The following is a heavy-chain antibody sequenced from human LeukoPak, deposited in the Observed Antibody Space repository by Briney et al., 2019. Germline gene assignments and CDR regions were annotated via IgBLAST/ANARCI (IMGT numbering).Heavy chain of an antibody. V-gene: IGHV3-66*01. D-gene: IGHD1-26*01. CDR3: ARDSGFKSYYYGMDV. J-gene: IGHJ6*02. CDR2: IYSGGST. Sequence: GGSLRLSCAASGFTVSSNYMSWVRQAPGKGLEWVSVIYSGGSTYYADPVKGRFTISRDNSKNTLYLQMNSLRAEDTAVYYCARDSGFKSYYYGMDVWGQGTTVTVSS. CDR1: GFTVSSNY.